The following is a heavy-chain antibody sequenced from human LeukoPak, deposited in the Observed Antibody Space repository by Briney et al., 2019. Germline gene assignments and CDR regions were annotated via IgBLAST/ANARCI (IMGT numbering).Heavy chain of an antibody. D-gene: IGHD1-26*01. V-gene: IGHV3-21*01. Sequence: GGSLRLSCAASGFTFSSYSMNWVRQAPGKGLEWVSSISSSSSYIYYADSVKGRFTISRDNAKNSLYLQMNSLRAEDTAVYYCARVGAAITPFDYWGQRTLVTVSS. CDR1: GFTFSSYS. CDR3: ARVGAAITPFDY. CDR2: ISSSSSYI. J-gene: IGHJ4*02.